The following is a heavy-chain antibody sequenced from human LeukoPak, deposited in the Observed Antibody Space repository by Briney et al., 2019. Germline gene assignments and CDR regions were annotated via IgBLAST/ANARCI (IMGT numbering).Heavy chain of an antibody. J-gene: IGHJ3*02. CDR1: GGSISSGGYY. Sequence: SQTLSLTCTVSGGSISSGGYYWSWIRQHPGKGLEGIGYIYYSGSTYYNPSLKSRVTISVDTSKNQFSLKLSSVTAADTAVYYCARSRPIDGAFDIWGQGTMVTVSS. CDR2: IYYSGST. D-gene: IGHD5-24*01. V-gene: IGHV4-31*03. CDR3: ARSRPIDGAFDI.